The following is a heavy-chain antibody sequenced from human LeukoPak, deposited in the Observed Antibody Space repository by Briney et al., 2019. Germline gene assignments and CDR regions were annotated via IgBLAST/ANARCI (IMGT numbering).Heavy chain of an antibody. CDR1: GFTFSSYG. Sequence: PGGSLRLSCAASGFTFSSYGMHWVRQAPGKGLEWVAVMSYDGSNKYYAYSVKGRFTIYRDNSKNTLYVQMNSLRAEDTAVYYCAKSRVLWFGELSFSNDAFDFWGQGTMVTVSS. CDR2: MSYDGSNK. CDR3: AKSRVLWFGELSFSNDAFDF. V-gene: IGHV3-30*18. J-gene: IGHJ3*01. D-gene: IGHD3-10*01.